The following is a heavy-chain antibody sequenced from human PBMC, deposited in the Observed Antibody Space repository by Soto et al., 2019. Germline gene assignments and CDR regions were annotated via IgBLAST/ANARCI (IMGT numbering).Heavy chain of an antibody. J-gene: IGHJ4*02. CDR1: GFTFSSYA. CDR3: AKNPGYYYDSTGYHFDY. D-gene: IGHD3-22*01. V-gene: IGHV3-23*01. CDR2: IGYGGGTT. Sequence: GGSLRLSCAASGFTFSSYAMSWVRQAPGKGLEWVSAIGYGGGTTYYADSVKGRFTISRDNSKNTLYLQMNSLRAEDTAVYYCAKNPGYYYDSTGYHFDYWGQGTLVTVSS.